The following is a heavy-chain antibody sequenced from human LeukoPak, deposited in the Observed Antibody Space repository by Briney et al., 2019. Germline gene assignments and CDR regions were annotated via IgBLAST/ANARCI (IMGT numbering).Heavy chain of an antibody. D-gene: IGHD1-26*01. CDR3: ARDLSFGSLDF. V-gene: IGHV3-33*01. J-gene: IGHJ4*02. Sequence: GGSLRLSCAASGFILSTHGMHWVRQAPGKGLEWVAGMWYDGSREDYADSVKGRFTIYRDMSKNTLNLQMNSLRVEDTAMYYCARDLSFGSLDFRGQGTLVTVSS. CDR1: GFILSTHG. CDR2: MWYDGSRE.